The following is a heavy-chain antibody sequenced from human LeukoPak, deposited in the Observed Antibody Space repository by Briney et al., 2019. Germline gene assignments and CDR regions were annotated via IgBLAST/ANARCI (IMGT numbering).Heavy chain of an antibody. J-gene: IGHJ6*02. CDR3: ARDSPQSMVATGGYYYYYGMDV. D-gene: IGHD5-12*01. Sequence: GGSLRLSCEASGFTFSSYSMNWVRQAPGKGLEWVSFISTSSTYTYYADSVKGRFTISRDNAKNSLYLQMNSLRAEDTAVYYCARDSPQSMVATGGYYYYYGMDVWGQGTTVTVSS. CDR1: GFTFSSYS. CDR2: ISTSSTYT. V-gene: IGHV3-21*01.